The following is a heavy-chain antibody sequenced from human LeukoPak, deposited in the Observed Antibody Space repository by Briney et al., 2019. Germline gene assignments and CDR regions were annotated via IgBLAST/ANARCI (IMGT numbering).Heavy chain of an antibody. V-gene: IGHV3-30*02. CDR1: GFTFSSYG. CDR2: IRHDGSYQ. Sequence: PGGSLRLSCAAFGFTFSSYGMHWVRQTPGKGLEWVAFIRHDGSYQQYADSVKGRFTVSRDNSKDMVYLQMSSLRTEDTAVYYCAKNRDSSDYPRDFDYWGQGTLVTVSS. J-gene: IGHJ4*02. CDR3: AKNRDSSDYPRDFDY. D-gene: IGHD3-22*01.